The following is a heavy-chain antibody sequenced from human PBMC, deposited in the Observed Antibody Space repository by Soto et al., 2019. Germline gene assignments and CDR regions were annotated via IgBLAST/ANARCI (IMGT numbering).Heavy chain of an antibody. D-gene: IGHD3-3*01. CDR3: ARGEYYDFWSGYWYYYYYGMDV. CDR2: INSDGSST. J-gene: IGHJ6*02. V-gene: IGHV3-74*01. Sequence: GSLRLSCAASGFTFSSYWMHWVRQAPGKGLVWVSRINSDGSSTSYADSVKGRFTISRDNAKNTLYPQMNSLRAEDTAVYYCARGEYYDFWSGYWYYYYYGMDVWGQGTTVTVSS. CDR1: GFTFSSYW.